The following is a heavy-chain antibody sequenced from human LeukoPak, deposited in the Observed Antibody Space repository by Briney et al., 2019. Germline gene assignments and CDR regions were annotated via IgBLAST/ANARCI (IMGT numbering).Heavy chain of an antibody. CDR1: GFTFSGSA. Sequence: GGSLRLSCAASGFTFSGSAMHWVRQASGKGLEWVGRIRSKANSYATAYAASVKGRFTISRDDSKNTAYLQMNSLKTEDTAVYYCTRPAYSGSLEDYYYYYMDVWGKGTTVTVSS. CDR3: TRPAYSGSLEDYYYYYMDV. V-gene: IGHV3-73*01. D-gene: IGHD1-26*01. J-gene: IGHJ6*03. CDR2: IRSKANSYAT.